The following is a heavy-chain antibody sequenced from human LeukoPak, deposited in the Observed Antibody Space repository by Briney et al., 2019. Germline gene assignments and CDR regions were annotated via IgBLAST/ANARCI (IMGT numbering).Heavy chain of an antibody. D-gene: IGHD4-17*01. V-gene: IGHV3-73*01. J-gene: IGHJ4*02. Sequence: PGGSLRLSCAASGFTFSGSAMHWVRQASGKGLEWVGRIRSKANSYATAYAASVKGRFTISRDDSKNTLYLQMNNLRSEDTAVYYCAKEGLRSSFGFWGQGTLVTVSS. CDR3: AKEGLRSSFGF. CDR2: IRSKANSYAT. CDR1: GFTFSGSA.